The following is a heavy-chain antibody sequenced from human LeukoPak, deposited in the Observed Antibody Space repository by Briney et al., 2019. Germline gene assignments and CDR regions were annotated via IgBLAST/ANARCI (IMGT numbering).Heavy chain of an antibody. D-gene: IGHD1-14*01. CDR2: LSGENALT. V-gene: IGHV3-23*01. Sequence: GGSLRLSCAASGFTFSNFAMIWVRQAPGKGLECVSTLSGENALTYYADSVKGRFTISRDNSKNTLYLQMTNARPEDTAIYYCARSEAGYHYYIGVWGKGTTVTVSS. J-gene: IGHJ6*03. CDR1: GFTFSNFA. CDR3: ARSEAGYHYYIGV.